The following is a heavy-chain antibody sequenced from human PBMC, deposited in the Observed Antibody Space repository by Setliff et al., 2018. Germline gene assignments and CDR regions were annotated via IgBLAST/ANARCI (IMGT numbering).Heavy chain of an antibody. CDR3: ARDSPTVVTHIRAFDI. V-gene: IGHV1-2*02. CDR1: GYTFTGYY. J-gene: IGHJ3*02. D-gene: IGHD4-17*01. Sequence: ASVKVSCKASGYTFTGYYFHWVRQAPGQGLEWMGWINPNNGDTKSAQKFQGRLTMTRDTSISTAYMELRSLRSDDTAVYYCARDSPTVVTHIRAFDIWGQGTMVTVSS. CDR2: INPNNGDT.